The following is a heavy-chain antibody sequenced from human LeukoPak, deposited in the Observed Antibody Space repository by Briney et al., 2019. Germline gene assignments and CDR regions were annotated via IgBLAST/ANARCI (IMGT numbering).Heavy chain of an antibody. CDR1: GGTFSSYA. CDR2: IIPIFGTA. Sequence: SVKVSCKASGGTFSSYAISWVRQAPGQGLEWMGGIIPIFGTANYAQKFQGRVTITTDESTSTAYKELSSLRSEDTAVYYCARMDGYNRIFDYWGQGTLVTVSS. J-gene: IGHJ4*02. D-gene: IGHD5-24*01. CDR3: ARMDGYNRIFDY. V-gene: IGHV1-69*05.